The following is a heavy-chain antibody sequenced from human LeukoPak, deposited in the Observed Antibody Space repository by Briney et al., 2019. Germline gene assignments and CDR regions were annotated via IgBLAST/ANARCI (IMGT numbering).Heavy chain of an antibody. V-gene: IGHV3-23*01. J-gene: IGHJ4*02. Sequence: GGSLRLSCAASGFTFSNYAMSWVRQAPGKGLEWVSTISGRGNSPYYIDSVKGRLIISRDNSKNTLYLQMNSLRDEDTAVYYCARSWAGMYYPFYYFDYWGQGSLVTVSS. D-gene: IGHD2-8*01. CDR3: ARSWAGMYYPFYYFDY. CDR2: ISGRGNSP. CDR1: GFTFSNYA.